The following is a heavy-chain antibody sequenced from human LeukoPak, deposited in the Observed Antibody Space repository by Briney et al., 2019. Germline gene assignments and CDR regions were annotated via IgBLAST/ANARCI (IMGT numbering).Heavy chain of an antibody. J-gene: IGHJ6*03. CDR2: INTDGSST. V-gene: IGHV3-74*01. CDR1: GFTFDDFA. CDR3: ARAVYYYYYYMDV. Sequence: GGSLRLSCAASGFTFDDFAMHWVRQAPGKGLEWVSRINTDGSSTSYADSVKGRFTISRDNAKNTLYLQMNSLRAEDTAVYYCARAVYYYYYYMDVWGKGTTVTVSS.